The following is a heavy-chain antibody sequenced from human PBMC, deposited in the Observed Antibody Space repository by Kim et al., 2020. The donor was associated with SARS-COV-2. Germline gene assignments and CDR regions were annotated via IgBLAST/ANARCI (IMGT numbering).Heavy chain of an antibody. CDR2: IYNDGST. Sequence: GGSLRLSCAASGFNVSSNFMSWVRQAPGKGLEWVSIIYNDGSTYYADSVKGRFTISRDNSKNTLYLQMNSLRAEDTAVYYCASQTYYYDSSGYYPGNFQLWGQGTLVTVSS. CDR3: ASQTYYYDSSGYYPGNFQL. J-gene: IGHJ1*01. D-gene: IGHD3-22*01. CDR1: GFNVSSNF. V-gene: IGHV3-53*01.